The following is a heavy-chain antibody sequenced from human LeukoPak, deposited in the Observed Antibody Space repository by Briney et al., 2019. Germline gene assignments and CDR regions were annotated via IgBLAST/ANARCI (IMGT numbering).Heavy chain of an antibody. CDR1: GGTFSSYA. J-gene: IGHJ4*02. CDR2: IIPIFGTA. Sequence: SVKVFCKASGGTFSSYAISWVRQAPGQGLDWMGGIIPIFGTANYAQKFQGRVTITADESTSTAYMELSSLRSEDTAVYYCARHLAAAGKFDYWGQGTLVTVSS. V-gene: IGHV1-69*01. CDR3: ARHLAAAGKFDY. D-gene: IGHD6-13*01.